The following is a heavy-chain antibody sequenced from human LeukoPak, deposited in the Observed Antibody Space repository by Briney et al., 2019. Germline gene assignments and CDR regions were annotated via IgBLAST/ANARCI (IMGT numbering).Heavy chain of an antibody. V-gene: IGHV4-34*01. D-gene: IGHD6-13*01. J-gene: IGHJ3*02. CDR1: GGSFSGYY. Sequence: PSETLSLTCAVYGGSFSGYYWSWIRQPPGKGLEWIGEINHSGSTNYNPSLKSRVTISVDTSKNQFSLKLSSVTAADTAVYYCARVGLAAAARRAFDIWGQGTMVTVSS. CDR2: INHSGST. CDR3: ARVGLAAAARRAFDI.